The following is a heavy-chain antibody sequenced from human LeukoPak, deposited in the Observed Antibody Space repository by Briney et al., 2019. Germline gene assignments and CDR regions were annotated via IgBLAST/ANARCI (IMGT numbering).Heavy chain of an antibody. J-gene: IGHJ4*02. Sequence: PGGSLRLSCAASGFTFDDYAMHWVRQPPGKGLEWVSSISSSSSFRYYADSVKGRFTISRDNAKNSLYLQMNSLRAEDTAVYYCARESSGYFYWGQGTLVTVSS. CDR2: ISSSSSFR. CDR1: GFTFDDYA. D-gene: IGHD3-22*01. V-gene: IGHV3-21*01. CDR3: ARESSGYFY.